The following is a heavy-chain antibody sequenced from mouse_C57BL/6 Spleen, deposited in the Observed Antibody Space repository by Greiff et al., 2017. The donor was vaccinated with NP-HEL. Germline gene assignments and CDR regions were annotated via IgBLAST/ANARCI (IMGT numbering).Heavy chain of an antibody. Sequence: QVQLQQSGAELARPGASVKLSCKASGYTFTSYGISWVKQRTGQGLEWIGEIYPRSGNTYYNEKLKGKATLTADKSSSPAYMELRSLTSEDSAVYFCARVGANLYYFDYWGQGTTLTVSS. CDR1: GYTFTSYG. J-gene: IGHJ2*01. CDR3: ARVGANLYYFDY. CDR2: IYPRSGNT. V-gene: IGHV1-81*01. D-gene: IGHD4-1*01.